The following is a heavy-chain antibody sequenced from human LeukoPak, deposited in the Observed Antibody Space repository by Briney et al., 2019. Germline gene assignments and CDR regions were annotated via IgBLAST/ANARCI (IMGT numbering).Heavy chain of an antibody. Sequence: SEALSLTCTVSGGSISSSSYYWGWIRQPPGKGLEWIGSIYYSGSTYYNPSLKSRVTISVDTSKNQFSLKLSSVTAADTAVYYCAREAQMVVAAFVLPDAFDIWGQGTMVTVSS. D-gene: IGHD2-15*01. V-gene: IGHV4-39*07. J-gene: IGHJ3*02. CDR1: GGSISSSSYY. CDR3: AREAQMVVAAFVLPDAFDI. CDR2: IYYSGST.